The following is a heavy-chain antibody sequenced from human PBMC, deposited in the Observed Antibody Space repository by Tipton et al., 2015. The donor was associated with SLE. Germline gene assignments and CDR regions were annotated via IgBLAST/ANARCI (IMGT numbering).Heavy chain of an antibody. CDR2: IYYSGST. V-gene: IGHV4-59*01. J-gene: IGHJ5*02. Sequence: TLSLTCTVSGGSISSYYWSWIRQPPGKGLEWIGYIYYSGSTNYNPSLKSRVTISVDTSKNQFSLKLSSVTAADTAVYYCARRVNWFDPWGQGTLVTVSS. CDR1: GGSISSYY. CDR3: ARRVNWFDP.